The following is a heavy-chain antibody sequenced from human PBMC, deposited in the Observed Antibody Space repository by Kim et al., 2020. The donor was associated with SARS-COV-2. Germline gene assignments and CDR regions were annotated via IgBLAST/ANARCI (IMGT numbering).Heavy chain of an antibody. J-gene: IGHJ4*02. Sequence: SETLSLTCIVSGGSIRSNNNYWGWIRQPPGKGLEWIASIYYSGSTFYNPSLKSRLTISLDTSTNQFSLKLTSVTAADPAVYYCAHYNSGNYYALDYWGPG. V-gene: IGHV4-39*01. D-gene: IGHD3-10*01. CDR3: AHYNSGNYYALDY. CDR1: GGSIRSNNNY. CDR2: IYYSGST.